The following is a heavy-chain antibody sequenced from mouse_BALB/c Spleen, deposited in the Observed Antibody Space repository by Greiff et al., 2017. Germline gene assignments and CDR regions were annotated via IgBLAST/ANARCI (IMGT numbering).Heavy chain of an antibody. CDR2: ISSGGSYT. D-gene: IGHD4-1*01. J-gene: IGHJ2*01. CDR1: GFTFSSYG. CDR3: ARQQTGTGYFDY. V-gene: IGHV5-6*01. Sequence: EVKLMESGGDLVKPGGSLKLSCAASGFTFSSYGMSWVRQTPDKRLEWVATISSGGSYTYYPDSVKGRFTISRDNAKNTLYLQMSSLKSEDTAMYYCARQQTGTGYFDYWGQGTTLTVSS.